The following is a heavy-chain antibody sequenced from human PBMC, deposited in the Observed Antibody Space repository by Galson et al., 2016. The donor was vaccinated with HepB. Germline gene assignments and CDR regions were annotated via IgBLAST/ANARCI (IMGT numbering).Heavy chain of an antibody. CDR1: GFTFSKFS. D-gene: IGHD5-18*01. V-gene: IGHV3-48*01. Sequence: SLRLSCAASGFTFSKFSMDWVRQAPGKGLEWLSHIGSSGSPIYYADSVKGRFTISRDNARDSVWLQMNSLRVEDTALYYCARPPVDGGYSYGPFEYWGQGTLVTVSS. CDR3: ARPPVDGGYSYGPFEY. CDR2: IGSSGSPI. J-gene: IGHJ4*02.